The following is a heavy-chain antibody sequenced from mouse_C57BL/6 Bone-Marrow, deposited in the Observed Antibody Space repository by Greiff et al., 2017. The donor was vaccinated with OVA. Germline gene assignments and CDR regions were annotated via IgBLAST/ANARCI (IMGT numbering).Heavy chain of an antibody. D-gene: IGHD2-4*01. CDR2: ISDGGSYT. CDR3: ARALSITTAYYYAMDY. V-gene: IGHV5-4*01. J-gene: IGHJ4*01. CDR1: GFTFSSYA. Sequence: EVQRVESGGGLVKPGGSLKLSCAASGFTFSSYAMSWVRQTPEKRLEWVATISDGGSYTYYPDNVKGRFTISRDNAKNNLYLQMSHLKSEDTSMYYCARALSITTAYYYAMDYWGQGTSVTVSS.